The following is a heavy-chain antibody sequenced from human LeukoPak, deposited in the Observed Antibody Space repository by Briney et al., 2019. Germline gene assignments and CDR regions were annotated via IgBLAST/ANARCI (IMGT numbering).Heavy chain of an antibody. V-gene: IGHV3-7*01. CDR2: IKQDGSVK. D-gene: IGHD5-24*01. CDR1: GFSFSTYW. CDR3: AREDAYNADFHF. J-gene: IGHJ4*02. Sequence: PGGSLRLSCAASGFSFSTYWMSCVRQAQGKGLEWVANIKQDGSVKYYVDSVKGRFAISRDDAKNSLYLQMNSLRAEYTAVYYCAREDAYNADFHFWGQGTLVTVSS.